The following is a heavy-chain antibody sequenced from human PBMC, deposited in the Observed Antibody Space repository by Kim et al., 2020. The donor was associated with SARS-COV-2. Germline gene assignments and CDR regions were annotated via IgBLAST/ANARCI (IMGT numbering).Heavy chain of an antibody. CDR1: GGSISSSSYY. Sequence: SETLSLTCTVSGGSISSSSYYWGWIRQPPGKGLEWIGSIYYSGSTYYNPSLKSRVTISVDTSKNQFSLKLSSVTAADTAVYYCARLYDSSGKQYYYYYYGMDVWGQGTTVTVSS. V-gene: IGHV4-39*01. J-gene: IGHJ6*02. CDR3: ARLYDSSGKQYYYYYYGMDV. D-gene: IGHD3-22*01. CDR2: IYYSGST.